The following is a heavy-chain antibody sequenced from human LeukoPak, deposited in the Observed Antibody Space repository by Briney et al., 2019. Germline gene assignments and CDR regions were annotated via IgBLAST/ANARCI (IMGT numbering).Heavy chain of an antibody. CDR1: GFNFANHA. Sequence: GGSLRLSCAASGFNFANHAMSWVRQTPGKGLEWVSAISGGGDITYHADSVTGRFTISRDNSKDTLFLQMHSLRPGDTAVYYCVREDTPATANYWGQGTLVTISS. D-gene: IGHD2-21*02. J-gene: IGHJ4*02. CDR2: ISGGGDIT. CDR3: VREDTPATANY. V-gene: IGHV3-23*01.